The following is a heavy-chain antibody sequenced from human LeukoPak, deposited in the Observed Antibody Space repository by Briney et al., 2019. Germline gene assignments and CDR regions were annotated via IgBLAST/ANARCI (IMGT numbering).Heavy chain of an antibody. V-gene: IGHV4-39*07. Sequence: SETLSLTCTVSGGSISSSSYYWGWIRQPPGKGLEWIGSIYYSGSTYYNPSLKSRVTISVDTSKNQFSLKLSSVTAADTAVYYCARDPTGEDGCSSTSCYPPFVLTKYYFDYWGQGTLVTVSS. CDR1: GGSISSSSYY. D-gene: IGHD2-2*01. J-gene: IGHJ4*02. CDR3: ARDPTGEDGCSSTSCYPPFVLTKYYFDY. CDR2: IYYSGST.